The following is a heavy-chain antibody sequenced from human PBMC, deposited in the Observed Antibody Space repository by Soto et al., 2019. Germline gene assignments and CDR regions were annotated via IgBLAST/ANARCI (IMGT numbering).Heavy chain of an antibody. D-gene: IGHD3-22*01. V-gene: IGHV4-34*01. CDR3: AGRTYYYDSSGSGIDY. Sequence: SETLSLTCAVYGGSFSGYYWSWIRQPPGKGLEWIGEINHSGSTNYNPSLKSQVTISVDTSKNQFSLKLSSVTAADTAVYYCAGRTYYYDSSGSGIDYWGQGTLVTVSS. CDR2: INHSGST. CDR1: GGSFSGYY. J-gene: IGHJ4*02.